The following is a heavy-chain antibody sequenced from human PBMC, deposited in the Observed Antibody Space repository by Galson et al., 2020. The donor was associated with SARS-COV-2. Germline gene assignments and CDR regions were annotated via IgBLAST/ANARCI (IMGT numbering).Heavy chain of an antibody. CDR1: GFTFSDYY. CDR2: ISSSGSTI. J-gene: IGHJ6*02. V-gene: IGHV3-11*01. CDR3: ARDREMAYYDYGMDV. Sequence: GGSLRLSCAASGFTFSDYYISWIRQAPGKGLEWVSYISSSGSTIYYADSVKGRFTISRDNAKNSLYLQMNSLRAEDTAVYYCARDREMAYYDYGMDVWGQGTTVTVSS.